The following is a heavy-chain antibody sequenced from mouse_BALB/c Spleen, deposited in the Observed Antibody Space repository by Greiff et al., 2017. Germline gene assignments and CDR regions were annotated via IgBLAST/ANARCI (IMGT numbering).Heavy chain of an antibody. CDR3: AKHPSTVVATDYAMDY. Sequence: VQLQQSGPGLVAPSQSLSITCTVSGFSLTDYGVSWIRQPPGKGLEWLGVIWGGGSTYYNSALKSRLSISKDNSKSQVFLKMNSLQTDDTAMYYCAKHPSTVVATDYAMDYWGQGTSVTVSS. CDR1: GFSLTDYG. D-gene: IGHD1-1*01. V-gene: IGHV2-6-5*01. J-gene: IGHJ4*01. CDR2: IWGGGST.